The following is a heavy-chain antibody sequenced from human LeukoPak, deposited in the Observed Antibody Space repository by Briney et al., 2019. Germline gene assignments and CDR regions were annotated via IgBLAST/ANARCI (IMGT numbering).Heavy chain of an antibody. J-gene: IGHJ6*02. Sequence: GGSLRLSCAASGFTFSGSAMHWVRQAPGKGLEWVGRIRSKANSYATAYAASVKGRFTISRDDSKNTAYLQMNSLKTEDTAVYYCTRLRQQLGFNYYYYGMDVWGQGTTVTVSS. D-gene: IGHD6-13*01. CDR2: IRSKANSYAT. V-gene: IGHV3-73*01. CDR1: GFTFSGSA. CDR3: TRLRQQLGFNYYYYGMDV.